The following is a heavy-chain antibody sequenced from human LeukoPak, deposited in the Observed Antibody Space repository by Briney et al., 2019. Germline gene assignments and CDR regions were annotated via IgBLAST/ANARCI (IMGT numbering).Heavy chain of an antibody. CDR3: ARARDYYGSENDY. D-gene: IGHD3-10*01. CDR1: GYTFTSYG. V-gene: IGHV1-18*01. CDR2: ISADNGNT. J-gene: IGHJ4*02. Sequence: GASVTVSCKASGYTFTSYGISWVRQAPGQGLEWMGWISADNGNTKYAQKLQGRVTMTTDTSTSTAYMELRSLRSDDTAVYYCARARDYYGSENDYWGQGTLVTVSS.